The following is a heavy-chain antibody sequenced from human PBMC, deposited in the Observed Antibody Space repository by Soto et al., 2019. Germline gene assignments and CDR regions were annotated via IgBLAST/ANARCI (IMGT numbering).Heavy chain of an antibody. CDR3: ARDRYDDPLWGQDDCPY. J-gene: IGHJ4*02. CDR1: GFTFISYA. V-gene: IGHV3-23*01. CDR2: ISDSGNNT. Sequence: GGSLRLSCASSGFTFISYAMSWVRQAPGKGLEWVSTISDSGNNTYSVDSVKGRFAISRDNSKNTLYLQMNSLRAKDTAVYYCARDRYDDPLWGQDDCPYWGQGTLVNVS. D-gene: IGHD3-3*01.